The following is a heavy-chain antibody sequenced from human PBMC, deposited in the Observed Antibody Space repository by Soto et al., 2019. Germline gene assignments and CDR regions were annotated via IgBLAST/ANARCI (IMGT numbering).Heavy chain of an antibody. CDR1: GYTFTTYG. Sequence: QVQLVQSGAEVKKPGASVKVSCKATGYTFTTYGISWMRQAPGQGLEWMGWISTTNGRTRYAQKSQGRVSMTTDTATTTANMDRRSPRTDDTAVYDSARVTGRRGWYDFGNRSDPWGQGTLVIAPS. CDR3: ARVTGRRGWYDFGNRSDP. D-gene: IGHD2-15*01. CDR2: ISTTNGRT. J-gene: IGHJ5*01. V-gene: IGHV1-18*01.